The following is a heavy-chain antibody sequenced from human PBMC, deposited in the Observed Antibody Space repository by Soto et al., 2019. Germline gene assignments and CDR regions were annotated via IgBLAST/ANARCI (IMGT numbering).Heavy chain of an antibody. CDR1: GGSFNGYY. V-gene: IGHV4-34*01. CDR2: INHSGST. J-gene: IGHJ4*02. CDR3: SRGSGWLTDY. Sequence: SETLSLTCAVYGGSFNGYYWSWIRQPPGKGLEWIGEINHSGSTNYNPSLESRVTISLDTSMSQCSLRMNSVTAADTAVYFCSRGSGWLTDYWGQGTQVTVSS. D-gene: IGHD6-19*01.